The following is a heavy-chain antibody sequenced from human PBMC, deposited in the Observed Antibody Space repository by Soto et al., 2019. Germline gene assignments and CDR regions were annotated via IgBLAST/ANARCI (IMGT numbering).Heavy chain of an antibody. J-gene: IGHJ4*02. D-gene: IGHD1-26*01. CDR1: GFTFSSYT. Sequence: EVQLLESGGGLLQPGGSLRLSCAASGFTFSSYTMTWVRQAPGKWLEWVSAISDSGSSTYDAGSVQGRFTISRDNSKNTLFLQMNSLRPDDTAVYYCAKDDRSGSYSPRHFDSWGQGILVAVSS. V-gene: IGHV3-23*01. CDR2: ISDSGSST. CDR3: AKDDRSGSYSPRHFDS.